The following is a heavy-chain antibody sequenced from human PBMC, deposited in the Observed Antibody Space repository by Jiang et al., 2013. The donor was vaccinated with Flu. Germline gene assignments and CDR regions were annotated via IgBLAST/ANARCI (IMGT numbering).Heavy chain of an antibody. Sequence: SCKASGGTFSNYPISWVRQTPGQGLEWLGRIIPFYGITNFAQKFRGRVAITADKLSNIAYMELSSLGSEDTALYYCVREIAELPTSDTDYYYFGMDVWGKGTPVTVSS. D-gene: IGHD5-24*01. CDR3: VREIAELPTSDTDYYYFGMDV. CDR1: GGTFSNYP. V-gene: IGHV1-69*04. J-gene: IGHJ6*04. CDR2: IIPFYGIT.